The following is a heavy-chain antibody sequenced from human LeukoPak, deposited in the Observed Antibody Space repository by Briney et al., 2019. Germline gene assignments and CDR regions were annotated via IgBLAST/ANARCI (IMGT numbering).Heavy chain of an antibody. CDR2: MNPNSGNT. D-gene: IGHD5-18*01. CDR3: ARPSVGYGYFDFDY. Sequence: ASVKVSCKASGYTFTSYDINWVRQATGQGLEWMGWMNPNSGNTGYAQKFQGRVTMTRNTSISTAYMELSSLRSEDTAVYYCARPSVGYGYFDFDYWGQGTLVTVSS. J-gene: IGHJ4*02. V-gene: IGHV1-8*01. CDR1: GYTFTSYD.